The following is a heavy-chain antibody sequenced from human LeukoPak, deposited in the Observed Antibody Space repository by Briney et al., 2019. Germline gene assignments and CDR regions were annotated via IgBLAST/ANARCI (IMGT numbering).Heavy chain of an antibody. CDR3: ARVPASYGDYYMDV. CDR1: GYSISSGYY. Sequence: PSETLSLTCTVSGYSISSGYYWGWIRQPPGKGLEWIGFIYHSGSTYYNPSLKSRVTISVDTSKNQFSLKLSFVTAADTAVYYCARVPASYGDYYMDVWGKGTTVTVSS. CDR2: IYHSGST. V-gene: IGHV4-38-2*02. J-gene: IGHJ6*03. D-gene: IGHD4-17*01.